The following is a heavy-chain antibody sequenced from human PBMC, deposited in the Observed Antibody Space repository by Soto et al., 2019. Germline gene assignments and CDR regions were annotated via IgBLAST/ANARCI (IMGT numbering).Heavy chain of an antibody. CDR1: GFSFGTYA. D-gene: IGHD1-26*01. CDR2: ISGGIGST. J-gene: IGHJ4*02. Sequence: LRLSCVASGFSFGTYAMTWVRQVPGKWLEWVSTISGGIGSTFYADSVKGRFTISRDISKKMLFLHMNGLRGEDTGTYYCAKGAERYFDYWGRGTLGTVSS. CDR3: AKGAERYFDY. V-gene: IGHV3-23*01.